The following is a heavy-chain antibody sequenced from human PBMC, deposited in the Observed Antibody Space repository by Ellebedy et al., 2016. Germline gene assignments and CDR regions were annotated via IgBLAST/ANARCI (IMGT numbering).Heavy chain of an antibody. CDR2: MYHTTGGT. Sequence: GSLRLSXTVSGGSLETYHWSWIRQPPGKGLEWIGYMYHTTGGTSYSPSLRSRVTISVDTSKNQFSLKLNSVTAADTAVYSCARHKTSVNAFDYWGLGTRVTVSS. D-gene: IGHD4-17*01. V-gene: IGHV4-59*08. CDR3: ARHKTSVNAFDY. J-gene: IGHJ4*02. CDR1: GGSLETYH.